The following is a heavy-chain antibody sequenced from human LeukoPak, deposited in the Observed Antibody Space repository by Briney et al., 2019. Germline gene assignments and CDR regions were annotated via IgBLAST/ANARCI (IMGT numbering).Heavy chain of an antibody. V-gene: IGHV3-23*01. Sequence: GGSLRLSCAASGFTFSSYWMHWVRQAPGKGLVWVSVISGNGANTYYADSVKGRFTISRDNSKNTLFLQMNSLRAEDTGVYYCAKVVALRVYAPGYWGQGTLVTVSS. D-gene: IGHD2-8*01. CDR3: AKVVALRVYAPGY. CDR2: ISGNGANT. CDR1: GFTFSSYW. J-gene: IGHJ4*02.